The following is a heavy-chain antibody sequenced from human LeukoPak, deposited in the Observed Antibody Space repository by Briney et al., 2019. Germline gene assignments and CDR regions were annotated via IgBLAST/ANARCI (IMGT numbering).Heavy chain of an antibody. V-gene: IGHV3-74*01. J-gene: IGHJ6*03. CDR3: ARGMLSSAGYHWYYYMDV. CDR1: GFTSGNYW. Sequence: GGSLRLSCVASGFTSGNYWMHWVRQAPGKGPEWVSRIDDDGTDTHYAVSVKGRFTISRDNAKNTLHLQMNSLRGEDTAVYYCARGMLSSAGYHWYYYMDVWGKGAMVTVSS. D-gene: IGHD3-3*01. CDR2: IDDDGTDT.